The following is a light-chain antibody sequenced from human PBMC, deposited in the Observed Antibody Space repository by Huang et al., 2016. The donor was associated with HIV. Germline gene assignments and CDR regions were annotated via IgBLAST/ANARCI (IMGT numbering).Light chain of an antibody. CDR2: GAS. V-gene: IGKV3-15*01. J-gene: IGKJ2*01. Sequence: EIVMTQSPDTLPVSPGETVTVSCRASERISTNLAWYQHKPGQAPRLLIYGASTRATDIPGRFSGSGSGTGFTLTISSLQSEDLAVYYCQHYNTFVQGTKLEIK. CDR3: QHYNT. CDR1: ERISTN.